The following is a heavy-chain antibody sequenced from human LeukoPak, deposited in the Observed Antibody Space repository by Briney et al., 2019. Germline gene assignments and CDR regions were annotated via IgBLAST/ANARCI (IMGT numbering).Heavy chain of an antibody. Sequence: GSLRLSCAASGFTFNTYEMNWVRQPPGKGLEWIGEINHSGSTNYNPSLKSRVTISVDTSKNQFSLKLSSVTAADTAVYYCASRQDCSGGSCYSGDYYYYYGMDVWGQGTTVTVSS. D-gene: IGHD2-15*01. CDR2: INHSGST. J-gene: IGHJ6*02. CDR1: GFTFNTYE. V-gene: IGHV4-34*01. CDR3: ASRQDCSGGSCYSGDYYYYYGMDV.